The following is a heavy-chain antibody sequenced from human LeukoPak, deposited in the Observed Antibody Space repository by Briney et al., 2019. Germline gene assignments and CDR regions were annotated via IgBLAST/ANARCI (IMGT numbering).Heavy chain of an antibody. D-gene: IGHD2-15*01. Sequence: GGSLRLSCAASGFTFSSYGMHWVRQAPGKGLEWVAFIRYDGSNKYYADSVKGRFTISRDDSKNTLYLQMNSLRAEDTAVYYCAKEDVICSGGSCYTYNWFDPWGQGTLVTVSS. V-gene: IGHV3-30*02. CDR3: AKEDVICSGGSCYTYNWFDP. CDR2: IRYDGSNK. J-gene: IGHJ5*02. CDR1: GFTFSSYG.